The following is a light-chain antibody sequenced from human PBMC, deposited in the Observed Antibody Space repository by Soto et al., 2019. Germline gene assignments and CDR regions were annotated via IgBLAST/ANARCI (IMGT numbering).Light chain of an antibody. CDR3: QQCYATPYT. Sequence: DIVMTQSPDSLAVSLGERATINCKSSQSVLSSSNNKNYLAWYQKKPGQPPKLFIYWASMRESGVPDRFSGSGSGTEFTLTIGSLQSEDVAVYYCQQCYATPYTFGQGTKLEIK. J-gene: IGKJ2*01. CDR2: WAS. CDR1: QSVLSSSNNKNY. V-gene: IGKV4-1*01.